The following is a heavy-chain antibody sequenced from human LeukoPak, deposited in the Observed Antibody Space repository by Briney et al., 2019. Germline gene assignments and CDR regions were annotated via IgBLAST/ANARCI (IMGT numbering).Heavy chain of an antibody. V-gene: IGHV4-30-2*01. CDR2: IYHSGST. J-gene: IGHJ4*02. D-gene: IGHD1-26*01. CDR3: ARSDSEIDY. CDR1: GGSISSGGYY. Sequence: SETLSLTCTVSGGSISSGGYYWSWIRQPPGKGLEWIGYIYHSGSTYYNPSLKSRVTISVDRSKNQFSLKLSSVTAADTAVYYCARSDSEIDYWGQGTLVTVSS.